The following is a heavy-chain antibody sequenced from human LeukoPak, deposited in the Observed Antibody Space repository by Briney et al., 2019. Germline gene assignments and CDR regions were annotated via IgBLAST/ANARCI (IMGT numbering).Heavy chain of an antibody. V-gene: IGHV4-34*01. CDR1: GGSFSGYY. D-gene: IGHD3-16*01. CDR3: ARDWGNWAPDAFDI. J-gene: IGHJ3*02. CDR2: INHSGST. Sequence: SETLSLTCAVYGGSFSGYYWSWIRQPPGKGLEWIGEINHSGSTNYNPSLKSRVTISVDTSKNQFSLKLSSVTAADTAVYYCARDWGNWAPDAFDIWGQGTMVTVSS.